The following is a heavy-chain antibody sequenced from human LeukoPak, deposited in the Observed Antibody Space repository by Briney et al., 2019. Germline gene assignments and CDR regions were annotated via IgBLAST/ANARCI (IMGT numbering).Heavy chain of an antibody. CDR3: ARVSPYYYDSSGYYFARWFDL. Sequence: ASVKLSCKASAYTFTSYGISWVRQAPGQGLEWMGWITAYNSNTNYAQKLHGRVTITTDTSTSTAYMELRILRSDDTAVYLCARVSPYYYDSSGYYFARWFDLWGKGTLVTVSS. D-gene: IGHD3-22*01. V-gene: IGHV1-18*01. J-gene: IGHJ5*02. CDR2: ITAYNSNT. CDR1: AYTFTSYG.